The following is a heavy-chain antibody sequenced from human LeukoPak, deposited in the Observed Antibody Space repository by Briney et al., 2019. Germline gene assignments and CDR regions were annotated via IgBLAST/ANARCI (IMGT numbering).Heavy chain of an antibody. J-gene: IGHJ4*02. CDR1: GFTFSSYA. CDR2: ISYDGSNK. Sequence: GGSLRLSCAASGFTFSSYAMHWVRQAPGKGLEWVAVISYDGSNKYYADSVKGRFTISRDNPKNSLYLQMNSLRAEDTAVYYCARRYFDYWGQGTLVTVSS. CDR3: ARRYFDY. V-gene: IGHV3-30*04.